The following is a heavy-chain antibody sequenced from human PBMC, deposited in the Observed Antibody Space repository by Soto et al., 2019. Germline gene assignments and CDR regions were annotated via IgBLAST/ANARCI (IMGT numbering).Heavy chain of an antibody. CDR3: ARDRPRHYYDSRNDY. V-gene: IGHV4-59*12. Sequence: SETLSLTCTVSGGSISSYYLSWIRQPPGKGLEWIGYIYYSGSTNFNPSLKSRVTISVDTSKNQFSLKLSSVTAADTAVYYCARDRPRHYYDSRNDYWGQGTLVTVSS. CDR2: IYYSGST. CDR1: GGSISSYY. J-gene: IGHJ4*02. D-gene: IGHD3-22*01.